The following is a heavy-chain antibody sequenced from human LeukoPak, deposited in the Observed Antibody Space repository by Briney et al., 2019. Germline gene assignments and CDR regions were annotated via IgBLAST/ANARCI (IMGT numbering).Heavy chain of an antibody. CDR2: NVVTGGTT. V-gene: IGHV3-23*01. J-gene: IGHJ4*02. D-gene: IGHD5-18*01. CDR1: GFTFSSYA. CDR3: AKGSNYGYGYYFDF. Sequence: GGSLRLSCAASGFTFSSYAMSWVRQAPGKGLEWVSSNVVTGGTTYYAHSVKGRFTISRDNSKNTLYLQMNSLSVDDTAVYYCAKGSNYGYGYYFDFWGQGALVTVSS.